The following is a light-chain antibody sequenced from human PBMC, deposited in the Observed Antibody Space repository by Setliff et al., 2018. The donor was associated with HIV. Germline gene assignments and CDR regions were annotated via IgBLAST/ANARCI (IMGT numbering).Light chain of an antibody. V-gene: IGLV2-14*01. Sequence: QSVVTQPASVSGSPGQSITISCTGTRYDVGAYNYVAWYQQHPGKAPQLIIYEVNNRPSGVSNRFSGSKSGNTASLTISGLQAEDEADYFCSSYRGGSTLFVLGPGTKVTVL. CDR1: RYDVGAYNY. CDR3: SSYRGGSTLFV. CDR2: EVN. J-gene: IGLJ1*01.